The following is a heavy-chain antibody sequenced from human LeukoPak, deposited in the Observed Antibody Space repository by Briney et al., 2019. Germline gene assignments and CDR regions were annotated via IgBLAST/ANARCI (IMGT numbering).Heavy chain of an antibody. CDR1: GYTFTGYY. Sequence: ASVKVSCKASGYTFTGYYMHWARQAPGQGLEWMGWINPNSGGTNYAQKFQGRVTMTRDTSISTAYMELSRLRSDDTAVYYCARGIAAAADKGGYYYYYYGMDVWGQGTTVTVSS. CDR3: ARGIAAAADKGGYYYYYYGMDV. CDR2: INPNSGGT. J-gene: IGHJ6*02. V-gene: IGHV1-2*02. D-gene: IGHD6-13*01.